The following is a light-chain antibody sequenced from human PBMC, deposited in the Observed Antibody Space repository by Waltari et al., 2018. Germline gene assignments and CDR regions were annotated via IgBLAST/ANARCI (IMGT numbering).Light chain of an antibody. CDR1: SSDVGTYNL. CDR2: EVT. V-gene: IGLV2-23*02. Sequence: QSALTQPASVSGSPGQSIAVSCTGTSSDVGTYNLVSWYQHHPGKAPRFMIFEVTKRPSGVSNRFSCSKSGNTASLTISGLQAEDEADYYCSSFAGSNTWVFGTGTKVTVL. CDR3: SSFAGSNTWV. J-gene: IGLJ1*01.